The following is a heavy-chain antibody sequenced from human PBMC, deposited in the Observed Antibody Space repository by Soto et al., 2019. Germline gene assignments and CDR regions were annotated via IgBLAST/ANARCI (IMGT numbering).Heavy chain of an antibody. J-gene: IGHJ6*02. CDR1: GGTFSNYA. V-gene: IGHV1-69*01. Sequence: QVQLVQSGAEIKKTGSSVKVSCKASGGTFSNYAINWIRQAPGQGLEWWGGIIPMFGTTYYAQRFQGRVTITADESTITAYMELSSLTSEDTVIFYCARDLAAVVRGVLRSGMDVGGQGTTVTVSS. CDR3: ARDLAAVVRGVLRSGMDV. D-gene: IGHD3-10*02. CDR2: IIPMFGTT.